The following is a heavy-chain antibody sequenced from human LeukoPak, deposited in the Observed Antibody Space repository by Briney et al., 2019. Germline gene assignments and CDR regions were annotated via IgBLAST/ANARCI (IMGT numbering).Heavy chain of an antibody. Sequence: ASVKVSCKASGYTFNNYYMYWVRQAPGQGLEWMGMINPSGGGTSYAQKFQGRVTMTRDASTRTVYMEVSSLKPEDTAVYYCARQGAYSSAIGMGYWGQGTLVTVSS. CDR2: INPSGGGT. CDR3: ARQGAYSSAIGMGY. D-gene: IGHD6-19*01. J-gene: IGHJ4*02. CDR1: GYTFNNYY. V-gene: IGHV1-46*02.